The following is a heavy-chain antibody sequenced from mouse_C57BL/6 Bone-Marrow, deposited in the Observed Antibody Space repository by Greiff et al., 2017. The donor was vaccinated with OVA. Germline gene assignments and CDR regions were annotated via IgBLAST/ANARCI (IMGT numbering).Heavy chain of an antibody. CDR2: IDPENGDT. Sequence: EVQLQQSGAELVRPGASVKLSCTASGFNIKDDYMHWVKQRPEQGLEWIGWIDPENGDTEYASKFQGKATITAATSSNTAYLQLSSLTSEDTAVYYCTSDGYYWFAYWGQGTLVTVSA. CDR1: GFNIKDDY. D-gene: IGHD2-3*01. CDR3: TSDGYYWFAY. V-gene: IGHV14-4*01. J-gene: IGHJ3*01.